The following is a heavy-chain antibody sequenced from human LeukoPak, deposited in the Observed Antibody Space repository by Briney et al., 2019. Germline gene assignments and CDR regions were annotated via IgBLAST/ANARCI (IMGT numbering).Heavy chain of an antibody. CDR1: GYTFTDYY. CDR3: ATVNPIKYCSSTSCSD. CDR2: VDPEDGET. D-gene: IGHD2-2*01. V-gene: IGHV1-69-2*01. Sequence: ASVKVSCKVSGYTFTDYYMHWVQQAPGKGLEWMGLVDPEDGETIYAEKFQGRVTITADTSTDTAYMELSSLRSEDTAVYYCATVNPIKYCSSTSCSDWGQGTLVAVS. J-gene: IGHJ4*02.